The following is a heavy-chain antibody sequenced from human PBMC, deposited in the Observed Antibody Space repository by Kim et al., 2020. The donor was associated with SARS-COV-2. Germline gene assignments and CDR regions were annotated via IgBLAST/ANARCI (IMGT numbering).Heavy chain of an antibody. J-gene: IGHJ4*02. CDR3: ARDGVGSGGSCYSCDY. CDR2: INPNSGGT. Sequence: ASVKVSCKASGYTFTGYYMHWVRQAPGQGLEWMGRINPNSGGTNYAQKFQGRVTMTRDTSISTAYMELSRLRSDDTAVYYCARDGVGSGGSCYSCDYWGQGTLVTVSS. D-gene: IGHD2-15*01. CDR1: GYTFTGYY. V-gene: IGHV1-2*06.